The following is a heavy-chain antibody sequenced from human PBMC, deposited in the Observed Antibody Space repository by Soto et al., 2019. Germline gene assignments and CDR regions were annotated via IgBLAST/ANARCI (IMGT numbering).Heavy chain of an antibody. CDR3: ARGGGVGVAGSAAFDM. D-gene: IGHD3-3*01. V-gene: IGHV1-2*02. J-gene: IGHJ3*02. CDR1: GYPVTAYY. Sequence: QLHLVQSGAVVKKPGASVTVSCSASGYPVTAYYMHWVRQAPGRGLEWVGGINPATGAAKYTQTFQGRVTMSRDTSKSTVFMELGGLTSEDTAVFYCARGGGVGVAGSAAFDMWGQGTLVTVSS. CDR2: INPATGAA.